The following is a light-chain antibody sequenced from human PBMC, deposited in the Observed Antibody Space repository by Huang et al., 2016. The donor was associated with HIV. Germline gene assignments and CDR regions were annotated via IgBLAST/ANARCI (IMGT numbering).Light chain of an antibody. Sequence: EIVLTQSPGTLSVSPGERVTLSCRASQSVSNSYLAWYQQKPGQPPRLLIYGASSRATGIPDRFSGSGSGTDFTLIISRLEPEDFAVYYCQQYGLSPRTFGQGTKLEIK. V-gene: IGKV3-20*01. J-gene: IGKJ2*01. CDR2: GAS. CDR3: QQYGLSPRT. CDR1: QSVSNSY.